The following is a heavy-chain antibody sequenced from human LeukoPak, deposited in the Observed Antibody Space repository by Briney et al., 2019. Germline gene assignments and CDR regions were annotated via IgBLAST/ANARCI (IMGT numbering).Heavy chain of an antibody. CDR2: ISYDGSNK. D-gene: IGHD2/OR15-2a*01. CDR1: GFTFSIYA. J-gene: IGHJ6*02. V-gene: IGHV3-30-3*01. CDR3: ARDTQYYYYTMDV. Sequence: GGSLRLSCAASGFTFSIYAMHWVRQAPGKGLEWVAVISYDGSNKYYADSVKGRFSISRDNSKNTLYLQMNSLRAEDTAVYYCARDTQYYYYTMDVWGQGTTVTDSS.